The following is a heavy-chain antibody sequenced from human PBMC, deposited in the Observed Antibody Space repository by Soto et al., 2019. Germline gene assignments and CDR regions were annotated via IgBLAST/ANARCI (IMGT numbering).Heavy chain of an antibody. CDR1: GASISRGNYY. V-gene: IGHV4-39*02. CDR2: VTYSGTT. J-gene: IGHJ6*02. D-gene: IGHD1-7*01. CDR3: ARTVSLVEVRV. Sequence: PSETLSLTCTVSGASISRGNYYWGWIRQTPGKGPEWIGSVTYSGTTFYNPSLKGRVTISVDTSRNRFSLELNSVTAADAAMYYCARTVSLVEVRVWGQGTTVTVSS.